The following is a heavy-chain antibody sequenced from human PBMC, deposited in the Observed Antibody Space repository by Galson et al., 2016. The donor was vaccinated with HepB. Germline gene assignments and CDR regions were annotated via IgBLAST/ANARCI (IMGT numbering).Heavy chain of an antibody. CDR1: GLTFSSYG. V-gene: IGHV3-23*01. D-gene: IGHD6-19*01. J-gene: IGHJ4*02. Sequence: SLRLSCAASGLTFSSYGMSWVRQAPGKGLEWVSTMSGSGGTTYYADSVKGRFTISRDTSRNTVFLQMNSLTAEDTAVYYCAKAPSGWSYYFDYWGQGILVTVSS. CDR2: MSGSGGTT. CDR3: AKAPSGWSYYFDY.